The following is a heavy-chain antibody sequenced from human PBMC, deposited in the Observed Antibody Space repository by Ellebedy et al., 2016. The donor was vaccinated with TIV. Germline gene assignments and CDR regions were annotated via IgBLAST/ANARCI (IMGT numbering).Heavy chain of an antibody. CDR1: GFTFSSYW. Sequence: GESLKISCAASGFTFSSYWMHWVRQAPGKGLVWVSRINSDASSTSYADSVKGRFTISRDNAKNALYLQMSSLRAEDTAVYYCARLAVAAPVDYWGQGTLVTVSS. D-gene: IGHD6-19*01. CDR2: INSDASST. V-gene: IGHV3-74*01. J-gene: IGHJ4*02. CDR3: ARLAVAAPVDY.